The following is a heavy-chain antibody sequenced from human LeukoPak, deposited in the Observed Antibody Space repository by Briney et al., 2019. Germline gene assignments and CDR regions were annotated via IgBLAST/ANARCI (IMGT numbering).Heavy chain of an antibody. CDR1: GFTFSSYA. CDR2: ISGSGGST. J-gene: IGHJ6*03. V-gene: IGHV3-23*01. CDR3: AREGYNFYYYYYYMDV. Sequence: PGGSLRLSCAASGFTFSSYAMSWVRQAPGKGLEWVSAISGSGGSTFYADSVKGRFTISRDNSKNTLYLQMNSLRAEDTAVYYCAREGYNFYYYYYYMDVWSKGTTVTVSS. D-gene: IGHD1-1*01.